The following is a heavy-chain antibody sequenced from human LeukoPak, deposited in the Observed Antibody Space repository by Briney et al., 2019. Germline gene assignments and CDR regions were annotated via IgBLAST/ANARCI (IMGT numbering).Heavy chain of an antibody. CDR3: ARDPLWFGELLYPPLRYYYYMDV. V-gene: IGHV3-64*01. Sequence: GGSLRLSCAASGFTFSRYSMHWVRQAPGKGLEYVSAISSNGGSTYYANSVKGRFTISRDNSKNTLYLQMGSLRAEDMAVYYCARDPLWFGELLYPPLRYYYYMDVWGKGTTVTVSS. CDR2: ISSNGGST. D-gene: IGHD3-10*01. J-gene: IGHJ6*03. CDR1: GFTFSRYS.